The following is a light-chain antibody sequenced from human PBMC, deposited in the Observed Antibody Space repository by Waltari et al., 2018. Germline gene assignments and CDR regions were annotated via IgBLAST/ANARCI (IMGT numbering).Light chain of an antibody. J-gene: IGLJ1*01. V-gene: IGLV2-14*01. CDR1: SSDIGGYSS. CDR2: DVT. Sequence: QSALTQPASVSGSPGQSITISCTGTSSDIGGYSSVSWYQQHPGKAPNLMIYDVTKRPSGVSNRFSGSNSGSTASLTISGLQAEDEADYYCSSYKGSSTLYVFGTGTKVTVL. CDR3: SSYKGSSTLYV.